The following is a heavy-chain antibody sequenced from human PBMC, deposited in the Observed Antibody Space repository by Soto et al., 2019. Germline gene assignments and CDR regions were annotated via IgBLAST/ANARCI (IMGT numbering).Heavy chain of an antibody. D-gene: IGHD3-16*01. CDR3: AKDRQAGGNSAFYCDF. J-gene: IGHJ4*02. V-gene: IGHV3-53*01. CDR1: GFTVSSNY. CDR2: IYRGGST. Sequence: GGSLRLSCAASGFTVSSNYLSLVRQAPGKGLEWVSVIYRGGSTYYADSVEGRFTISRDNAKNSLYLQVHSLTAEDTAVYYCAKDRQAGGNSAFYCDFGGQGTLVTVSS.